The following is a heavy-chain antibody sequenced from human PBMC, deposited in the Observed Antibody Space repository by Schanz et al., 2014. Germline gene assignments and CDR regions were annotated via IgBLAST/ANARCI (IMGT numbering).Heavy chain of an antibody. J-gene: IGHJ3*01. V-gene: IGHV3-30*04. CDR2: TSTDGTKT. CDR3: TRDRGALINHNDALDL. D-gene: IGHD3-16*01. Sequence: QVQLVESGGGVVQPGTSLRLSCAASGFTFRGHAMHWVRQAPGQGLEKVAVTSTDGTKTYYAASVRGRFTISRDNSKNTVYLQMNSLRSEDTAVYFCTRDRGALINHNDALDLWGPGTMVSFSS. CDR1: GFTFRGHA.